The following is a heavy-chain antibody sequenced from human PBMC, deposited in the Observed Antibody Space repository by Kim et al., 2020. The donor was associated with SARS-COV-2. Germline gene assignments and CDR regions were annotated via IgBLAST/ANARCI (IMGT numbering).Heavy chain of an antibody. CDR3: AKLIGSTSIGYYLGFDY. CDR1: GFTFSSYA. Sequence: GGSLRLSCAASGFTFSSYAMSWVRQAPGKGLEWVSAISGSGGSTYYADSVKGRFTISRDNSKNTLYLQMNSLRAEDTAVYYCAKLIGSTSIGYYLGFDYWGQGTLVTVSS. CDR2: ISGSGGST. J-gene: IGHJ4*02. D-gene: IGHD2-2*01. V-gene: IGHV3-23*01.